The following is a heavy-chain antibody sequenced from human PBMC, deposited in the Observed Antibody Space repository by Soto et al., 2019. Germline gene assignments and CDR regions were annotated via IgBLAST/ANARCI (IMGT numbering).Heavy chain of an antibody. Sequence: QVQLVQSGAEVKKPGASVNVSCKASGYTFTSFGINWVRQAPGHGLRWMGWISAYNGNTNYAETFQGRLTMTTGTPTSTAYMELRRLTSDATAVYYCANSKGQRLVTGDWFDPWGQGTLVTVSS. J-gene: IGHJ5*02. D-gene: IGHD6-19*01. CDR1: GYTFTSFG. CDR3: ANSKGQRLVTGDWFDP. CDR2: ISAYNGNT. V-gene: IGHV1-18*01.